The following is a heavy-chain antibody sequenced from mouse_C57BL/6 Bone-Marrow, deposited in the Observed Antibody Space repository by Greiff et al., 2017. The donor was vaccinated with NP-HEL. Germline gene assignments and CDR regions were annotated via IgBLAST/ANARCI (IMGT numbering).Heavy chain of an antibody. CDR2: IRHKANGYTT. CDR3: SRYGYGGYIDV. D-gene: IGHD1-1*01. CDR1: GFTFTDYY. V-gene: IGHV7-3*01. J-gene: IGHJ1*03. Sequence: EVKLQEPGGGLVQPGGSLSLSCAASGFTFTDYYMSWVRQPPGRALEWFGCIRHKANGYTTEYSVSVKGRFTISRHNSQSILYLHMIAFRAADSATYYCSRYGYGGYIDVGGTGTTVTVSA.